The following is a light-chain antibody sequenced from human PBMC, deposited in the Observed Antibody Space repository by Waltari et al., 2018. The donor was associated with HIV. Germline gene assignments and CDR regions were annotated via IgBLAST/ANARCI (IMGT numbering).Light chain of an antibody. CDR2: EVT. Sequence: QSALTQPASVSGSPGQSITISCTGTNSNVGSFNFVSWYQQHPGKAPRRRIYEVTKRPSGSSNRFTCSKSCNMASLTISGLQAEDEAYYYCSSYAGSNIWVFGGGTKLTVL. J-gene: IGLJ3*02. CDR1: NSNVGSFNF. CDR3: SSYAGSNIWV. V-gene: IGLV2-23*02.